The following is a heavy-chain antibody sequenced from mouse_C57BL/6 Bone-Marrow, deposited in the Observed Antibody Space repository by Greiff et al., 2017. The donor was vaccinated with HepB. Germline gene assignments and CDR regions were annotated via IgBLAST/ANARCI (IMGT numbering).Heavy chain of an antibody. Sequence: QVQLQQPGAELVKPGASVKLSCKASGYTFTSYWMQWVKQRPGQVLEWIGEIDPSDSYTNYNQKFKGKATLTVDTSSSTAYMQLSSLTSEDSAVYYCARWRNLYYGSKAWFAYWGQGTLVTVSA. D-gene: IGHD1-1*01. J-gene: IGHJ3*01. V-gene: IGHV1-50*01. CDR3: ARWRNLYYGSKAWFAY. CDR1: GYTFTSYW. CDR2: IDPSDSYT.